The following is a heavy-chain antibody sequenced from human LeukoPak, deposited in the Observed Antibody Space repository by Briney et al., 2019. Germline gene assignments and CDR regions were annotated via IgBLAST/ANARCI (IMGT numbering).Heavy chain of an antibody. CDR1: GYTFTSYG. Sequence: GASVKVSCKASGYTFTSYGISWVRQAPGQGLEWMGGITPIFGTANYAQKFQGRVTITADESTSTAYMELSSLRSEDTAVYYCARDSLAPRLREGDYWGQGTLVTVSS. V-gene: IGHV1-69*13. CDR3: ARDSLAPRLREGDY. CDR2: ITPIFGTA. J-gene: IGHJ4*02. D-gene: IGHD4-17*01.